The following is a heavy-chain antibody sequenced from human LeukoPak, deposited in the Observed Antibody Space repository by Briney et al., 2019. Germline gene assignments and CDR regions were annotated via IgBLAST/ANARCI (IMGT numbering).Heavy chain of an antibody. J-gene: IGHJ2*01. CDR2: IYYSGST. V-gene: IGHV4-59*01. Sequence: PSETLSLTCTVSGGSINSYYWSWIRQPPGKALEWVGYIYYSGSTNYNPSLKSRLTISVDTSKNQFSLKLSSVTAADTAVYYCARIRPTVVPEGWYYDLWGRGTLVTVSS. CDR3: ARIRPTVVPEGWYYDL. D-gene: IGHD4-23*01. CDR1: GGSINSYY.